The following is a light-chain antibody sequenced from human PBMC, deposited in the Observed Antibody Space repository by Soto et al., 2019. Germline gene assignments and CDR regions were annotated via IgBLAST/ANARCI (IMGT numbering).Light chain of an antibody. CDR1: SSDVGFYNY. V-gene: IGLV2-14*03. Sequence: QSALTQPASVSGSPGQSITISCSGTSSDVGFYNYVSWYQHHPGKAPKLMIYDVSNRPSGVSNRFSGSKSGNTASLTISGLQAEDEADYYCSSYTTSSTVVFGGGTKVTVL. CDR2: DVS. J-gene: IGLJ3*02. CDR3: SSYTTSSTVV.